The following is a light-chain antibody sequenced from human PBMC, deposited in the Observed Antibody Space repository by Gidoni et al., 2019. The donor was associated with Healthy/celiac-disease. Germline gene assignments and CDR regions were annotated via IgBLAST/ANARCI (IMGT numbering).Light chain of an antibody. V-gene: IGKV1-39*01. CDR3: QQSYSTPPLT. CDR1: QSISSS. CDR2: AAS. J-gene: IGKJ4*01. Sequence: DIQMTQSPSSLSASVGDRVTITCRASQSISSSLNWYQQKPGQAPKLLIYAASSLQSGVPSRFSGSGSGTDFTLTISSLQPEDFATYYCQQSYSTPPLTFGGGTKVEIK.